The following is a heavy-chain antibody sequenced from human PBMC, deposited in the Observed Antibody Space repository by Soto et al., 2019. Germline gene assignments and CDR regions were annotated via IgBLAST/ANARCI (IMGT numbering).Heavy chain of an antibody. CDR2: INHSGST. J-gene: IGHJ4*02. CDR1: GGSISSSSYY. Sequence: LSLTYTVSGGSISSSSYYWSWIRQPTGKGLEWIGEINHSGSTNYNPSLKSRVTISLDTSKNQFSLKLNSVTAADTAVYYCARGRTTVTTFDYWGLGTLVTVSS. V-gene: IGHV4-39*07. D-gene: IGHD4-17*01. CDR3: ARGRTTVTTFDY.